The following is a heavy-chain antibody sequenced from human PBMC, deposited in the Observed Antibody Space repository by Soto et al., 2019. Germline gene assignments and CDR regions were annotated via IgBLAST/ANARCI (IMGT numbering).Heavy chain of an antibody. J-gene: IGHJ4*02. D-gene: IGHD2-21*02. CDR3: AKGVSAPEYYFDF. CDR2: ISGSGDSK. CDR1: GFTFNNYV. Sequence: GGFLRLSCAASGFTFNNYVMRWVRQAPGKGLEWVSSISGSGDSKYYSDSVKGRFTTSRDNSKTTLYLQMNSLRAEDTGIYYCAKGVSAPEYYFDFWGQGTLVTVSS. V-gene: IGHV3-23*01.